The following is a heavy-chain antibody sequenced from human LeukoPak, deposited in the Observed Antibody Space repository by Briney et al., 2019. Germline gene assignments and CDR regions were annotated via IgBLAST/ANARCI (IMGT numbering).Heavy chain of an antibody. Sequence: GGSLRLSCAASGFTFSSYAMSWVRQAPGKGLEWVANIKQDGSEKYYVDSVKGRFTISRDNAKNSLYLQMNSLRAEDTAVYYCAELGITMIGGVWGKGTTVTISS. CDR3: AELGITMIGGV. V-gene: IGHV3-7*01. D-gene: IGHD3-10*02. CDR1: GFTFSSYA. CDR2: IKQDGSEK. J-gene: IGHJ6*04.